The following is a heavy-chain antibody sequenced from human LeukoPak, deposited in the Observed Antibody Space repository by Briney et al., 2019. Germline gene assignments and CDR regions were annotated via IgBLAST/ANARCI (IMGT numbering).Heavy chain of an antibody. CDR2: ISSSRSYI. Sequence: NPGGSLRLSYAASGFTFSSYSMNSVRQAPGKWLESVSSISSSRSYIYYAASVKGRLTISRDNAKNSLYLQMNSLRVEDTAVYYCARDRAAHMHYYGMDVWGQGTTVTVSS. CDR1: GFTFSSYS. V-gene: IGHV3-21*01. CDR3: ARDRAAHMHYYGMDV. D-gene: IGHD2-15*01. J-gene: IGHJ6*02.